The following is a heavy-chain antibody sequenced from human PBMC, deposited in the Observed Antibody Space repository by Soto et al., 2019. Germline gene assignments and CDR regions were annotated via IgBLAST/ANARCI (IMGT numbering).Heavy chain of an antibody. CDR3: ARVVGALGHWFDP. J-gene: IGHJ5*02. Sequence: QVTLVQSGAEVKKPGASVKVSCKASGYTFTSYGLSWVRQAPGQGLEWMGRISAYNYNANYAQKLQGRVTMTTDTSTSTAYMELRSLKSDGTAVYYCARVVGALGHWFDPWGQGTLVTVSS. V-gene: IGHV1-18*01. CDR1: GYTFTSYG. D-gene: IGHD2-15*01. CDR2: ISAYNYNA.